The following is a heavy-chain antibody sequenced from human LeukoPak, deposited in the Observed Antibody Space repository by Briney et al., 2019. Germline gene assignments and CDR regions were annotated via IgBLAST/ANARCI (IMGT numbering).Heavy chain of an antibody. D-gene: IGHD6-13*01. Sequence: ASVKVSCKAPGGTFSSYAISWVRQAPGQGLEWMGGIIPIFGTANYAQKFQSRVTITTDESTSTAYMELSSMRSEDTAVYYCARALWESSSWRISTSFGWFDPWGQGTLVTVSS. CDR1: GGTFSSYA. CDR2: IIPIFGTA. V-gene: IGHV1-69*05. CDR3: ARALWESSSWRISTSFGWFDP. J-gene: IGHJ5*02.